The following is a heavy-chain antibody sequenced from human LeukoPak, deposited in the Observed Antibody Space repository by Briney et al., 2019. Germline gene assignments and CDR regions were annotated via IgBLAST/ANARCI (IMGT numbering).Heavy chain of an antibody. J-gene: IGHJ6*02. CDR2: LSYDGVNA. Sequence: GGSLRLSCVVSGFSFSDNVFHWVRQAPGKGLEWVTYLSYDGVNACYADSVKGRFTISRDTAGGTVSLQMDNLRVEDTAVYYCARGGRRDGTVSTYYFYAMDVWGQGTAVTVSS. CDR3: ARGGRRDGTVSTYYFYAMDV. V-gene: IGHV3-30*04. CDR1: GFSFSDNV. D-gene: IGHD3-10*01.